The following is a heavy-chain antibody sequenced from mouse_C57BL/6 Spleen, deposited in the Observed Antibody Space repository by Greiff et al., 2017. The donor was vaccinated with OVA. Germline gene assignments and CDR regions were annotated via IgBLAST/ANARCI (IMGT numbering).Heavy chain of an antibody. J-gene: IGHJ2*01. CDR2: ISSGSSTI. Sequence: EVKLVESGGGLVKPGGSLKLSCAASGFTFSDYGMHWVRQAPEQGLEWVAYISSGSSTIYYADTVKGRFTISRDNAKNTLFLQMTSLRSEDTAMYYCARGLLRYYFDYWGQGTTLTVSS. V-gene: IGHV5-17*01. D-gene: IGHD1-1*01. CDR3: ARGLLRYYFDY. CDR1: GFTFSDYG.